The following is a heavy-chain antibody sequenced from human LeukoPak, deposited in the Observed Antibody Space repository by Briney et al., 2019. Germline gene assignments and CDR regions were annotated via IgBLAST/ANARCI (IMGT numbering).Heavy chain of an antibody. CDR3: ARGRYGRLYYFDY. D-gene: IGHD5-18*01. V-gene: IGHV4-59*12. CDR1: GGSISSYY. Sequence: SETLSLTCTVSGGSISSYYWSWIRQPAGKGLEWIGYIYYSGSSNYNPSLKSRVSISVDMSKNQFSLKLSSVTAADTAVYYCARGRYGRLYYFDYWGQGTLVTVSS. CDR2: IYYSGSS. J-gene: IGHJ4*02.